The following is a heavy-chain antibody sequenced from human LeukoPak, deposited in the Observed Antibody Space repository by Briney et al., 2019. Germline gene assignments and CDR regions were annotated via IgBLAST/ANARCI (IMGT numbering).Heavy chain of an antibody. V-gene: IGHV4-34*01. CDR3: ARARRLPYYYDSSCYLDKIYYPFDY. CDR2: INHSGST. J-gene: IGHJ4*02. Sequence: SETLSLTCAVYGGSFSGYYWSWIRQPPGKGLEWIGEINHSGSTNYNPSLKSRVTISVDTSKNQFSLKLSSVTAADTAVYYCARARRLPYYYDSSCYLDKIYYPFDYWGQGTLVTVSS. D-gene: IGHD3-22*01. CDR1: GGSFSGYY.